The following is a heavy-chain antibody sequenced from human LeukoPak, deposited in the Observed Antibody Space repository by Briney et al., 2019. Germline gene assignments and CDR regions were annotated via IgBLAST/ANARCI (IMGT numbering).Heavy chain of an antibody. CDR2: ITTSGGST. J-gene: IGHJ4*02. CDR3: ARVRTVATVGPDFDY. D-gene: IGHD6-13*01. Sequence: ASVTVSCKVSGYSFTIYYIHWVRQAPGQGLEWMGVITTSGGSTSYAQNFQGRVTMTRDTSTNTVYMELTSLGSEDTAMYYCARVRTVATVGPDFDYWGQGTLVTVSS. CDR1: GYSFTIYY. V-gene: IGHV1-46*01.